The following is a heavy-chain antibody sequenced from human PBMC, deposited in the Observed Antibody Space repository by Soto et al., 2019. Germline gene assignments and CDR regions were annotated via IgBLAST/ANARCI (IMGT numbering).Heavy chain of an antibody. CDR1: GGSISSSSYY. D-gene: IGHD5-12*01. Sequence: QLQLQESGPGLVKPSETLSLTCTVSGGSISSSSYYWGWIRQPPGKGLEWIGSIYYSGSTYYNPTLKSRVTLSVDTSKNQFSLKLSSVTAADTAVYYFARLNSYFRRRDGYNPNAFDIWGQGTMVTVSS. V-gene: IGHV4-39*01. CDR3: ARLNSYFRRRDGYNPNAFDI. CDR2: IYYSGST. J-gene: IGHJ3*02.